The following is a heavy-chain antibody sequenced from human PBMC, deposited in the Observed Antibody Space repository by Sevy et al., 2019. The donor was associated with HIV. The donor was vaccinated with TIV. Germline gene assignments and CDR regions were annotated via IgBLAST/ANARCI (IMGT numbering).Heavy chain of an antibody. CDR3: ARPRANYVDHYFFYAMDV. V-gene: IGHV3-30-3*01. CDR2: ISYDGSDK. J-gene: IGHJ6*02. Sequence: GGSLRLSCAASGFALSNYYAMHWVRQAPGKELEWVALISYDGSDKYYADSVKGRFTISRDNFKNTLYLQMNSLTTEDTAVYYCARPRANYVDHYFFYAMDVWGQGTTVTVSS. D-gene: IGHD4-17*01. CDR1: GFALSNYYA.